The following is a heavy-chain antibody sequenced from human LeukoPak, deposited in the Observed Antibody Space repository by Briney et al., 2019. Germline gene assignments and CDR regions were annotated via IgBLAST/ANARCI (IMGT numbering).Heavy chain of an antibody. J-gene: IGHJ3*02. CDR2: ISAYNGNT. V-gene: IGHV1-18*01. D-gene: IGHD3-22*01. CDR1: GYTFTSYG. Sequence: ASVKVSCKASGYTFTSYGISWVRQAPGQGLEWMGWISAYNGNTNYAQKLQGRVTMTTDTSTSTAYMELRSLKSDDTAVYYCASLKDYYDSSGYLVTDAFDIWGQGTMVTVSS. CDR3: ASLKDYYDSSGYLVTDAFDI.